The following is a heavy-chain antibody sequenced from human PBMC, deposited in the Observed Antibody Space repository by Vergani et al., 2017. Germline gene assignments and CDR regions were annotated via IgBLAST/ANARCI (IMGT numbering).Heavy chain of an antibody. Sequence: QVQVVQSGAEVKKSGASVKVSCKTSGYTFSNYYMHWVRQAPRQGLEWMRIINPSGGHTNYAQKFQGRVTMTRDTSTSTVYMELSSLRSEDTAIYYCARGDYGILTGYRYWGQGTLVTVSA. CDR3: ARGDYGILTGYRY. J-gene: IGHJ4*02. V-gene: IGHV1-46*03. CDR1: GYTFSNYY. CDR2: INPSGGHT. D-gene: IGHD3-9*01.